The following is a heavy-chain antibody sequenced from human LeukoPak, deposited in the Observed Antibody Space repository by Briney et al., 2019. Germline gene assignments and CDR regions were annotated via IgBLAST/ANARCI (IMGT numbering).Heavy chain of an antibody. CDR2: IYYSGST. V-gene: IGHV4-59*08. D-gene: IGHD6-25*01. Sequence: PSETLSLTCTVSGGSISNYYWSWIRQPPGKGLEWIGYIYYSGSTNYNPSLKSRVTISVDTSKNHFSLKLTSVTAADAAVYFCARQLPTAAADTRGYFDYWGQGTVVTVSS. CDR1: GGSISNYY. CDR3: ARQLPTAAADTRGYFDY. J-gene: IGHJ4*02.